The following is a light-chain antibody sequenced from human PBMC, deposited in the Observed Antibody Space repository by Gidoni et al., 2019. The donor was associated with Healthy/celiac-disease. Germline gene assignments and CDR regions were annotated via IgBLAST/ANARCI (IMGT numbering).Light chain of an antibody. V-gene: IGKV1-39*01. CDR1: HSISSY. CDR2: AAS. CDR3: RQRYSTPTWT. Sequence: KITQSPSSSSASVADRVTITCRASHSISSYLNWYQQKPGKTPKLLIYAASSLQSGVPSRFSGSGSGADVTLTISSMQPEDFATYYCRQRYSTPTWTFXXXTKVEIK. J-gene: IGKJ1*01.